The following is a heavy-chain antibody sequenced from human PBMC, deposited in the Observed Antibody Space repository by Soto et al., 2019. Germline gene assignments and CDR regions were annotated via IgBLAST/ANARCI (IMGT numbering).Heavy chain of an antibody. Sequence: EVPLLESGGGLVQPGGSLRLSCAASGFTFSSYAMSWVRQAPGKGLEWVSAISGSGGSTYYADSVKGRFTISRDNSKNTLYLQMNSLRAEDTAVYYCAPGSSSGYYWDFDYWGQGTLVTVSS. V-gene: IGHV3-23*01. CDR3: APGSSSGYYWDFDY. CDR2: ISGSGGST. CDR1: GFTFSSYA. J-gene: IGHJ4*02. D-gene: IGHD3-22*01.